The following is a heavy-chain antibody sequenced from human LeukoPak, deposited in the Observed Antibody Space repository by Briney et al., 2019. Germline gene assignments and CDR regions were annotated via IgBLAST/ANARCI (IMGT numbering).Heavy chain of an antibody. J-gene: IGHJ6*03. Sequence: PGGSLRLSCEASGFGFSDYGMHWVRQAPGKGLEWVAFIRYNGDNKYYADSVKGRFTVSRDNSQSTLYLQMNSLRVEDTAVYYCAKRVVIRSTDYFYYYIHVWGKGTTVTVSS. CDR1: GFGFSDYG. CDR3: AKRVVIRSTDYFYYYIHV. D-gene: IGHD3-3*01. V-gene: IGHV3-30*02. CDR2: IRYNGDNK.